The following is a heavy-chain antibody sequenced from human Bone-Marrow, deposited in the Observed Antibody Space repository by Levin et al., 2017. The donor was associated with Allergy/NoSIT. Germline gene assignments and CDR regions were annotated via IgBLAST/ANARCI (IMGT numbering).Heavy chain of an antibody. D-gene: IGHD2-2*01. CDR1: GYTFTSYG. Sequence: VASVKVSCKASGYTFTSYGISWVRQAPGQGLEWMGWISAYNGNTNYAQKLQGRVTMTTDTSTSTAYMELRSLRSDDTAVYYCARANIVVVPAAPYYYGMDVWGQGTTVTVSS. V-gene: IGHV1-18*01. CDR2: ISAYNGNT. CDR3: ARANIVVVPAAPYYYGMDV. J-gene: IGHJ6*02.